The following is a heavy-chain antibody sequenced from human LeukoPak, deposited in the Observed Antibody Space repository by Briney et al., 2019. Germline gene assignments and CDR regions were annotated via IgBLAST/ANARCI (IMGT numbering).Heavy chain of an antibody. V-gene: IGHV3-49*03. CDR3: RCIAVAGTPDY. CDR1: GFTFGDYA. D-gene: IGHD6-19*01. Sequence: GGSLRLSCTASGFTFGDYAMSWFRQAPGRGLEWVGFIRSKAYGGTTEYAASVKGRFTISRDDSKSIAYLQMNSLKTEDTAVYYCRCIAVAGTPDYWGQGTLVTVSS. J-gene: IGHJ4*02. CDR2: IRSKAYGGTT.